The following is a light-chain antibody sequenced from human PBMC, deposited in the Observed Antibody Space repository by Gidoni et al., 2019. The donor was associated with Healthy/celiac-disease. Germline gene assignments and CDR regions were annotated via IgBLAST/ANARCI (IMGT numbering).Light chain of an antibody. V-gene: IGKV3-20*01. CDR3: QQYGSSPWT. CDR2: GAS. CDR1: QSVSSSY. J-gene: IGKJ1*01. Sequence: DTVLTQSPGTLSLSPGERATLSCSASQSVSSSYLAWYQQKPGQAPRLLIYGASSRPTGIPDRFSGSGSGTDFTLTISRLEPEDFAVYYCQQYGSSPWTFGQGTKVEIK.